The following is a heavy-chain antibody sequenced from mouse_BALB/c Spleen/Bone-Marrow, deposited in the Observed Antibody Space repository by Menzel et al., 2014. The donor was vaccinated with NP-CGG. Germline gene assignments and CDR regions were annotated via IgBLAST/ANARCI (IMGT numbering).Heavy chain of an antibody. CDR2: IDPANGNT. CDR1: GFNIKDTY. J-gene: IGHJ3*01. Sequence: EVQLVESGAELVKPGASVKLSCTASGFNIKDTYMHWVKQRPEQGLEWIGRIDPANGNTKYDPKFQGKVTITADTSSNTAYLQLSSLTSEDTAVYYCARNGNYGAWFAYWGQGTLVTVSA. D-gene: IGHD2-1*01. V-gene: IGHV14-3*02. CDR3: ARNGNYGAWFAY.